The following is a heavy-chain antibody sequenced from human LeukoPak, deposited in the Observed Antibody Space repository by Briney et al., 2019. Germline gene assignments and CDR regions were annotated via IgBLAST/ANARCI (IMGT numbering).Heavy chain of an antibody. CDR1: GFTFSSYG. CDR2: ISYDGSNK. Sequence: SGGSLRLSCAASGFTFSSYGMHWVRQAPGKGLEWVAVISYDGSNKYYADSVKGRFTISRDNSKNTLYLQMNSLRAEDTAVYYCAKITLDYWGQGTLVTVSS. J-gene: IGHJ4*02. CDR3: AKITLDY. V-gene: IGHV3-30*18.